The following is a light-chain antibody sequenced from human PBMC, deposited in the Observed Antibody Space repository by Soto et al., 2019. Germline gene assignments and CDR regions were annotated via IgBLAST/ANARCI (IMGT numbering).Light chain of an antibody. CDR3: QHYNNWPPWT. CDR1: QSISSW. CDR2: DAS. J-gene: IGKJ1*01. V-gene: IGKV1-5*01. Sequence: DIQMTQSPSTLSASKGDRVTITCRASQSISSWLAWYQQKPGKAPKLLIYDASSLESGVPSRFSGSGSGTEFTLTISTLQPEDFAVYSCQHYNNWPPWTFGQGTKVDIK.